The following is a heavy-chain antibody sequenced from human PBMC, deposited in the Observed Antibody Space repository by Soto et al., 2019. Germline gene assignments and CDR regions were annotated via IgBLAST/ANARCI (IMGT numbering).Heavy chain of an antibody. CDR3: AVTDLPFRPLTEPTENGMDV. D-gene: IGHD3-3*02. CDR2: IVVVNGNT. CDR1: GFSFGDSA. V-gene: IGHV1-58*01. Sequence: ELVQSGPEAREPGTSVKVSCRASGFSFGDSAVQWVRQGRGQRLEWIGWIVVVNGNTNYEQKFEGRVTLTRDAATSTSHRELTSLSSEDTAVYFCAVTDLPFRPLTEPTENGMDVWGQGTTVTVSS. J-gene: IGHJ6*02.